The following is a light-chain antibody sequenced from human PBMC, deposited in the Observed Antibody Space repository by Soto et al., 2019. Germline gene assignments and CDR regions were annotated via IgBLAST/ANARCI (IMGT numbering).Light chain of an antibody. CDR3: MQSLQTPYT. CDR2: LRF. Sequence: EIVMTQSPLSLPVSPGEPASISCRSSQSLLHSNGYTYLDWYLQKPGQSPQLLIYLRFNRASGVXDXFSCSGSCTDFTLKISRVEAEDVRIYYCMQSLQTPYTFGQGTKLEIK. V-gene: IGKV2-28*01. J-gene: IGKJ2*01. CDR1: QSLLHSNGYTY.